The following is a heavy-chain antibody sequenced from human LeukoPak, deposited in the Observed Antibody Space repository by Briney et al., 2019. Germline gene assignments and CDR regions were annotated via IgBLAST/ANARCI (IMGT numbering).Heavy chain of an antibody. V-gene: IGHV3-23*01. CDR1: GFTFSSYA. D-gene: IGHD2-2*01. J-gene: IGHJ5*02. CDR2: ISGSGGST. CDR3: AKEDGIVVVPAWFDP. Sequence: GGSLRLSCAASGFTFSSYAMSWVRQAPGKGLEWASAISGSGGSTYYADSVKGRFTISRDNSKNTLYLQMNSLRAEDTAVYYCAKEDGIVVVPAWFDPWGQGTLVTVSS.